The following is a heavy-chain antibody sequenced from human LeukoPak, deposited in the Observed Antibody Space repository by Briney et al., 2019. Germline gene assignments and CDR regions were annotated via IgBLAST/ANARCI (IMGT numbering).Heavy chain of an antibody. CDR3: RCYDAFDI. CDR1: GFTFSSYA. V-gene: IGHV3-23*01. J-gene: IGHJ3*02. CDR2: ISGSGGSA. D-gene: IGHD2-8*01. Sequence: GGSLRLSCAASGFTFSSYAMSWVRQAPGKGLEWVPAISGSGGSAYYADSVKGRFTISRDNSKNTLYLQMNSLRAEDTAVYYCRCYDAFDIWGQGTMATVSS.